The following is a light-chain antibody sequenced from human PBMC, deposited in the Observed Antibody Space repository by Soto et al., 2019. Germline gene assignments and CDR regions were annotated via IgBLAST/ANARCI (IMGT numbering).Light chain of an antibody. CDR1: QSVSSSY. V-gene: IGKV3-20*01. Sequence: EIVLTQSPGTLSLSPGERATLSCRASQSVSSSYLAWYQQKPGQAPRLLIYGASSRATGIPARFSGSGSGTDFTLTISRLEPEDFAVYYCQQDGSSSRTFDQGTKVEIK. CDR2: GAS. CDR3: QQDGSSSRT. J-gene: IGKJ1*01.